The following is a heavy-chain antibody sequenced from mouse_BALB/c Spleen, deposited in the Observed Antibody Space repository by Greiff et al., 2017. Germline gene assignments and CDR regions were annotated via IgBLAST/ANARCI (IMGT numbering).Heavy chain of an antibody. J-gene: IGHJ4*01. D-gene: IGHD2-4*01. CDR2: ISYDGSN. V-gene: IGHV3-6*02. CDR3: ARGGTMITFYAMDY. Sequence: EVQLQQSGPGLVKPSQSLSLTCSVTGYSITSGYYWNWIRQFPGNKLEWMGYISYDGSNNYNPSLKNRISITRDTSKNQFFLKLNSVTTEDTATYYCARGGTMITFYAMDYWGQGTSVTVSS. CDR1: GYSITSGYY.